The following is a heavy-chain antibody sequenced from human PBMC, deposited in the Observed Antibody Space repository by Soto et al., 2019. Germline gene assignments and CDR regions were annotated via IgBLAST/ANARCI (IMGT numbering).Heavy chain of an antibody. D-gene: IGHD1-26*01. V-gene: IGHV3-30*03. CDR1: GFTFSSYG. CDR2: ISYDGSNK. J-gene: IGHJ4*02. Sequence: QVQLVESGGGVVQPGRSLRLSCAASGFTFSSYGMHWVRQAPGKGLEWVAVISYDGSNKYYADSVKVRFTISRDNSKNTLYLQMNSLRAEDTAVCYCARSPYSVGYLASFDYWGQGTRVTVSS. CDR3: ARSPYSVGYLASFDY.